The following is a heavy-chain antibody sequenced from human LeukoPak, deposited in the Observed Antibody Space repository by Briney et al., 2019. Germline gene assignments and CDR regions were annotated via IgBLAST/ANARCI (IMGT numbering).Heavy chain of an antibody. CDR2: ISFDGSTK. CDR3: AKDYYGSGSYGYFDY. V-gene: IGHV3-30*18. CDR1: GFTFSSYG. J-gene: IGHJ4*02. Sequence: GGSLRLSCVASGFTFSSYGMHWVRQAPGKGHEWVAGISFDGSTKYYADSVKGRFTISRDNSKNTLYLQMNSLRAEDTAVYYCAKDYYGSGSYGYFDYWGQGTLVTVSS. D-gene: IGHD3-10*01.